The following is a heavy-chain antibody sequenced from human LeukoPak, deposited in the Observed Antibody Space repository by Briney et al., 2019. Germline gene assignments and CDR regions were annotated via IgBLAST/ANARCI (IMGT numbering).Heavy chain of an antibody. J-gene: IGHJ4*02. CDR3: AKDRLGYCTNGVCYGYYFDY. D-gene: IGHD2-8*01. CDR1: GFTFSSYA. V-gene: IGHV3-23*01. CDR2: ISGSGGST. Sequence: GGSLRLSCAASGFTFSSYAMSWVRQAPGKGLEWVSAISGSGGSTYYADSVKGRFTISRDNSKNTLYLQMNSLRAEDTAVYYCAKDRLGYCTNGVCYGYYFDYWGQGTLVTVSS.